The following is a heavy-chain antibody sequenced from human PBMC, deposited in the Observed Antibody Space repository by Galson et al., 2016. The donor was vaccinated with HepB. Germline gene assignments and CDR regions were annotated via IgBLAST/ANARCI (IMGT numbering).Heavy chain of an antibody. V-gene: IGHV3-23*01. CDR3: ASHMGIGCYFDH. J-gene: IGHJ4*02. CDR1: GFIFSRYA. Sequence: SLRLSCAASGFIFSRYAMSWVRQAPGKGLEWVSAISGTPPTTDHADSVKGRFTISRDDSKNTLFLQMSSLRAEDTAVYYCASHMGIGCYFDHWGQGALVTVSS. CDR2: ISGTPPTT. D-gene: IGHD7-27*01.